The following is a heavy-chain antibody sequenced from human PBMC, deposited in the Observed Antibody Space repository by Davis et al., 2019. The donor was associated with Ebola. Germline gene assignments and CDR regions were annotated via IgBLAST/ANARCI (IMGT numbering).Heavy chain of an antibody. J-gene: IGHJ4*02. CDR2: INGDGRRT. V-gene: IGHV3-74*01. D-gene: IGHD3-3*01. Sequence: HTGGSLRLSCAASGFTFSSHWMHWVRQAPGKGLVWVSRINGDGRRTNYADSVKGRFTISRDNAKNTLYLQMNSLRAEDTAVYYCARDLPMTIWVAGVVDYWGQGTLVTVSS. CDR3: ARDLPMTIWVAGVVDY. CDR1: GFTFSSHW.